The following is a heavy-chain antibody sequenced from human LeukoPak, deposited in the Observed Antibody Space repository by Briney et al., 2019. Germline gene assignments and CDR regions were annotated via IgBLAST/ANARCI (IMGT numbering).Heavy chain of an antibody. Sequence: PSGTLSLTCAVSGGSISSSNWWSWVRQPPGKGLEWIGYIYYSGSTNYNPSLKSRVTISVDTSKNQFSLKLSSVTAADTAVYYCASSYGPWGPFDYWGQGTLVTVSS. D-gene: IGHD5-18*01. CDR1: GGSISSSNW. CDR3: ASSYGPWGPFDY. CDR2: IYYSGST. J-gene: IGHJ4*02. V-gene: IGHV4-4*02.